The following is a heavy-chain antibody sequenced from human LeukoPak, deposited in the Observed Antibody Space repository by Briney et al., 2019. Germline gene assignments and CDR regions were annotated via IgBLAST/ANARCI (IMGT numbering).Heavy chain of an antibody. CDR1: GGAISSSTYY. V-gene: IGHV4-39*01. J-gene: IGHJ3*02. Sequence: SETLSLTVSVSGGAISSSTYYWGGIRQPPGKGLEWIGSIYYSGSVNYNPSLKTRVTISADTSKNQLSLKLTSVTAADTALYYCARQGSGGRALDIWGQGTMVTVSS. CDR2: IYYSGSV. CDR3: ARQGSGGRALDI.